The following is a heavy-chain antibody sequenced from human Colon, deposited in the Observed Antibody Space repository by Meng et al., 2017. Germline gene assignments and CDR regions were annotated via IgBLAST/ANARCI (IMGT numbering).Heavy chain of an antibody. D-gene: IGHD3-10*01. J-gene: IGHJ3*02. V-gene: IGHV3-48*03. Sequence: GESLKISCEASGFTFSSYEMIWVRQAPGKGLEWVSNISPGGSTKYYADSVKGRFAVSRDNAKNSLYMQMNSLRVEDTAVYYRARDLSRGSDDAFDIWGQGTMVTVSS. CDR3: ARDLSRGSDDAFDI. CDR1: GFTFSSYE. CDR2: ISPGGSTK.